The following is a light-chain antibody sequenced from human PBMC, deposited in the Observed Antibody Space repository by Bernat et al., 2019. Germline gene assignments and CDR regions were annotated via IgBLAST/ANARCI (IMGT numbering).Light chain of an antibody. CDR2: GAS. J-gene: IGKJ4*01. Sequence: DIQMTQSPSSLSASVGDRVTITCRATQYISKYLAWFQQKPGKAPKSLIYGASNLHSGVPSRFSGSGSGTDFTLTISSLQPDDLATYYCQQYDRYPLTFGGGTKVEVK. CDR1: QYISKY. CDR3: QQYDRYPLT. V-gene: IGKV1-16*01.